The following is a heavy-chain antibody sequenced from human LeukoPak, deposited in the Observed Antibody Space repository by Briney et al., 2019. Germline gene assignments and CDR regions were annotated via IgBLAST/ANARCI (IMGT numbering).Heavy chain of an antibody. Sequence: SETLSLTCAVSGGSISSYYWSWIRQPPGKGLEWIGYIYYSGSTNYNPSLKSRVTISVDTSKNQFSLKLSSVTAADTAVYYCARDQSYDFWSGSLRSRYFDLWGRGTLVTVSS. CDR2: IYYSGST. CDR3: ARDQSYDFWSGSLRSRYFDL. V-gene: IGHV4-59*01. CDR1: GGSISSYY. D-gene: IGHD3-3*01. J-gene: IGHJ2*01.